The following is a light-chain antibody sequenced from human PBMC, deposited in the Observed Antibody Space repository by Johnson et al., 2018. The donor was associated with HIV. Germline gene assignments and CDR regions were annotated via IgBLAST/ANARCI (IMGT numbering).Light chain of an antibody. CDR3: GTWDNSLSAGV. Sequence: QSILTQPPSVSAAPGQKVTISCSGSSSNIGNNYVSWYQQLPGRAPKLLIYDNDKRPSGIPDRFSGSKSGTSATLGITGLQTRDEADYYCGTWDNSLSAGVFGTGTKVTVL. J-gene: IGLJ1*01. CDR2: DND. CDR1: SSNIGNNY. V-gene: IGLV1-51*01.